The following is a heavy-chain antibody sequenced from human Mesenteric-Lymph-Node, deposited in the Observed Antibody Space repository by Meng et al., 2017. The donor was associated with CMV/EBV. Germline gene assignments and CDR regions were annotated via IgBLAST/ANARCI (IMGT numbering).Heavy chain of an antibody. J-gene: IGHJ1*01. Sequence: GESLKISCAASGFTFSRYTMNWVRQSPGKGLEWVSSISGPSTFIYYADSVKGRFTISRDNAKHSLNLQMNSLRGEDTAVYYCARVNWNYGQEKFQHWGQGTLVTVSS. V-gene: IGHV3-21*01. D-gene: IGHD1-7*01. CDR1: GFTFSRYT. CDR2: ISGPSTFI. CDR3: ARVNWNYGQEKFQH.